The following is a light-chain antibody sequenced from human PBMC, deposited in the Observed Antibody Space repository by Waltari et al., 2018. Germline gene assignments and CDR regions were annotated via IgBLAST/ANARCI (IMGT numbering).Light chain of an antibody. CDR2: DVT. CDR3: SSYTTSSTLV. V-gene: IGLV2-14*03. J-gene: IGLJ2*01. Sequence: QSALTQPASVSGSPGQSITISCTGTRSDVGGYTYVSWYQQHPGKAPKLMIYDVTDRPSGVSTRFSGSKSGNTASLTISGLQAEDEADYYCSSYTTSSTLVFGGGTKLTVL. CDR1: RSDVGGYTY.